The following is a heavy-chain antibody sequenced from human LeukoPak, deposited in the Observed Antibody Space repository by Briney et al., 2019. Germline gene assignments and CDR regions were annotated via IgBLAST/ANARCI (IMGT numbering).Heavy chain of an antibody. V-gene: IGHV5-10-1*01. CDR3: ARDDSSGYDY. D-gene: IGHD3-22*01. CDR1: GYSFTNYW. CDR2: IDPSDSYT. Sequence: GESLKISCKGSGYSFTNYWISWVRQMPGKGLEWMGRIDPSDSYTNYSPSFQGHVTISTDKSISTAYLQWSSLKASDTAMYYCARDDSSGYDYWGQGTLATVSS. J-gene: IGHJ4*02.